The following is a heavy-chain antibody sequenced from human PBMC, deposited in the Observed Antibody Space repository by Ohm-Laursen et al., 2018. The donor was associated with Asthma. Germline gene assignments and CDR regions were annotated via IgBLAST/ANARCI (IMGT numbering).Heavy chain of an antibody. CDR2: IYPDGGEK. V-gene: IGHV3-7*05. J-gene: IGHJ4*02. D-gene: IGHD3-16*01. Sequence: RLSCAASGLPFSNFWMSWVRQAPGKGLEWVANIYPDGGEKYYVDSVDGRFTISRDNAKNSLYLQMNSLRAEDTAVYYCATNLPYEAENYWGQGTLVTVSS. CDR1: GLPFSNFW. CDR3: ATNLPYEAENY.